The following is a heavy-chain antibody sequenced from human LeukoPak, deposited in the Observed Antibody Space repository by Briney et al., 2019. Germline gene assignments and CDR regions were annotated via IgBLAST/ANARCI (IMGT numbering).Heavy chain of an antibody. J-gene: IGHJ4*02. CDR2: INPSGGST. CDR1: GYTFTSYY. CDR3: ARDLLLSSWYQRSPGES. V-gene: IGHV1-46*01. Sequence: GASVKVSCKASGYTFTSYYMHWVRQAPGQGLEWMGIINPSGGSTSYAQKFQGRVTMTRDTSTSTVYMELSSLRSEDTAVYYCARDLLLSSWYQRSPGESWGQGTLVTVPS. D-gene: IGHD6-13*01.